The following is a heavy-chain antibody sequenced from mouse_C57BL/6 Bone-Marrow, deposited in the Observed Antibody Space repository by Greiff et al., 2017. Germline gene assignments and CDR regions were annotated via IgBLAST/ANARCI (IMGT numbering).Heavy chain of an antibody. CDR1: GISITTGNYR. D-gene: IGHD1-1*02. V-gene: IGHV3-5*01. CDR3: ARGGDPYAMDY. J-gene: IGHJ4*01. CDR2: IYYSGTI. Sequence: EVMLVESGPGLVKPSQTVFLTCTVTGISITTGNYRWSWIRQFPGNKLEWIGYIYYSGTITYNPSLTSRTTITRDTPKNQFFLEMNSLTAEDTATYDCARGGDPYAMDYWGQGTSVTVSS.